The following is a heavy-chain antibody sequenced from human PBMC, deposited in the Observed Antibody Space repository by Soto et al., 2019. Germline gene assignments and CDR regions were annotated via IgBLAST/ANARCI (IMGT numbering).Heavy chain of an antibody. D-gene: IGHD2-21*02. CDR2: MYTTGST. CDR1: GGSVRGDD. Sequence: SETLCLTCTLSGGSVRGDDGSWVRQPPGQGLEWIGYMYTTGSTVYNPSFKRRVTISVDTSKNQFSLKLNSVTAADTAVYYCARDLWGYCGTDCYPLDVWGQGTTVTV. J-gene: IGHJ6*02. CDR3: ARDLWGYCGTDCYPLDV. V-gene: IGHV4-59*02.